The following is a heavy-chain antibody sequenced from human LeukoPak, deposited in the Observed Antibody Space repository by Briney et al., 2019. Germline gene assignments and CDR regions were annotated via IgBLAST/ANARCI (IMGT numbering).Heavy chain of an antibody. J-gene: IGHJ4*02. Sequence: GGSLRLSCAASGFTFSSYWMQWVRQAPGKGLVWVSRINSDGSSTSYADSVKGRFTISRDNAKNTLYLQMNSLRAEDTAVYYCARASGYSSGWFYFDYWGQGTLVTVSS. CDR1: GFTFSSYW. D-gene: IGHD6-19*01. CDR3: ARASGYSSGWFYFDY. V-gene: IGHV3-74*01. CDR2: INSDGSST.